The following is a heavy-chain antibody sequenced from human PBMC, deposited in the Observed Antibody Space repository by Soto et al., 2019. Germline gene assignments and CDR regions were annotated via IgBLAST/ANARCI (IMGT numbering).Heavy chain of an antibody. Sequence: GGSLRLSCAASGFTFSSYAMHWVRQAPGKGLEWVAVISYDGSNKYYADSVKGRFTISRDNSKNTLYLQMNSLRAEDTAVYYCAKGREVVTATTFDYWGQGTLVTVSS. CDR3: AKGREVVTATTFDY. J-gene: IGHJ4*02. CDR2: ISYDGSNK. CDR1: GFTFSSYA. V-gene: IGHV3-30-3*01. D-gene: IGHD2-21*02.